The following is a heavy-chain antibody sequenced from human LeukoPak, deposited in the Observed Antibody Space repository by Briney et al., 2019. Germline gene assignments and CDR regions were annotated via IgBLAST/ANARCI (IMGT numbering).Heavy chain of an antibody. CDR2: IRYDGSNK. CDR1: GFTSSSYG. CDR3: AKDASSMADFGVPAS. V-gene: IGHV3-30*02. J-gene: IGHJ5*02. Sequence: GGSLRLSCAASGFTSSSYGMHWVRQAPGKGLEWVAFIRYDGSNKYYADSVKGRFTISRDNSKNTLYLQMNSLRAEDTAVYYCAKDASSMADFGVPASWGQGTLVTVSS. D-gene: IGHD3-3*01.